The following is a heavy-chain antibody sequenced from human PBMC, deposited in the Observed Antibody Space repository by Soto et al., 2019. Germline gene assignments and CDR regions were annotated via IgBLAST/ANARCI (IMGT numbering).Heavy chain of an antibody. Sequence: PGGSLRLSCAASGFTFSSYAMSWVRQAPGKGLEWVSAISGSGGSTYYADSVKGRFTISRDNSKNTLYLQMNSLRAEDTAVYYCAKDSAVVVPAAHNWFDPWGQGTLVTVSS. CDR2: ISGSGGST. CDR3: AKDSAVVVPAAHNWFDP. D-gene: IGHD2-2*01. V-gene: IGHV3-23*01. J-gene: IGHJ5*02. CDR1: GFTFSSYA.